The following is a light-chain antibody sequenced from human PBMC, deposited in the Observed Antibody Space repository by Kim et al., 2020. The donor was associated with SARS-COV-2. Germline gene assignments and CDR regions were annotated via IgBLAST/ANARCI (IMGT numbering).Light chain of an antibody. V-gene: IGKV3-20*01. Sequence: SPGDRATLSCRASQSGSSNFSAWYQQTPRQAPRLLVYGGSSGAAGIPDKFSSSGSGTDFTLTITRLEPEDFALYYCQQYGTSPWTFGQGTKVDIK. CDR1: QSGSSNF. CDR3: QQYGTSPWT. J-gene: IGKJ1*01. CDR2: GGS.